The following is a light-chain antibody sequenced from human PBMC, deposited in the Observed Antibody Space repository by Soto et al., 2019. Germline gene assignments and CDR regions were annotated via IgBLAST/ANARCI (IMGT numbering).Light chain of an antibody. CDR3: QQYSSYEWT. CDR2: KAS. J-gene: IGKJ1*01. V-gene: IGKV1-5*03. CDR1: QSIDMW. Sequence: DIQMTQSPSTLSASVGDRVTITCRASQSIDMWLAWYQQKPGKAPSLLIYKASSLERGVPSRFSGSGSWTEFTLTITSLQPNDFATYYCQQYSSYEWTFGQGTKVEVK.